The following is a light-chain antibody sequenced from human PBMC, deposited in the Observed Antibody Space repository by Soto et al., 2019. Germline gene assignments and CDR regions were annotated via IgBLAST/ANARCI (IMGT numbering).Light chain of an antibody. J-gene: IGKJ2*01. CDR2: WAS. CDR1: QSLFYSAYKTNY. Sequence: DIVMTQSPDSLAVFLGERATITCKSSQSLFYSAYKTNYLAWYQEKPGQPPKLLISWASTRASGVPDRFSGSGSGTDFTLTISSLQAEDVAVYYGLQYYGAPPHTFGQGTKLEI. CDR3: LQYYGAPPHT. V-gene: IGKV4-1*01.